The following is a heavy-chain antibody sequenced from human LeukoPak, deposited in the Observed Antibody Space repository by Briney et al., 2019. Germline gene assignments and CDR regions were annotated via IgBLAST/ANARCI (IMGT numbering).Heavy chain of an antibody. CDR3: AREDGDYRLNDY. V-gene: IGHV1-2*02. CDR2: INPNSGGT. Sequence: RGASVKVSCKASGYTFTGYYMHWVRQAPGQGLEWMGWINPNSGGTNYAQKFQGRVTMTRDTSISTAYMELSRLRSDDTAVYYCAREDGDYRLNDYWGQGTLVTVSS. D-gene: IGHD4-17*01. CDR1: GYTFTGYY. J-gene: IGHJ4*02.